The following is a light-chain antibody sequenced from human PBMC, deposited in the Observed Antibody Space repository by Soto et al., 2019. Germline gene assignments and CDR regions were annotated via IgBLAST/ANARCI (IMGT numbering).Light chain of an antibody. J-gene: IGKJ4*01. Sequence: EIVLTQSPATLSLSPGERATLSCRASQSVSSYLAWYQQKPGQAPRLLIYDASNRATGIPARFSGSGSGTDFTLTISSLEPEDFAAYYCQQRCNWPPVTLGGGTKVDIK. CDR3: QQRCNWPPVT. CDR2: DAS. CDR1: QSVSSY. V-gene: IGKV3-11*01.